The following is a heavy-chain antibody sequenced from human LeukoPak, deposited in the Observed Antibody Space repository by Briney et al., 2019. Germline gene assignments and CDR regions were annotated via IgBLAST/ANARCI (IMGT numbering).Heavy chain of an antibody. Sequence: GGSLRLSCAASGFAFSSYNMNWVRQAPGKGLEWVSFISSSSISTIYYAYSVKGRFTISRDNAKNSLYLQMNSLRAEDTAVYYCASGSRDGYNYRFDYWGQGTLVTVSS. CDR2: ISSSSISTI. J-gene: IGHJ4*02. V-gene: IGHV3-48*04. CDR1: GFAFSSYN. CDR3: ASGSRDGYNYRFDY. D-gene: IGHD5-24*01.